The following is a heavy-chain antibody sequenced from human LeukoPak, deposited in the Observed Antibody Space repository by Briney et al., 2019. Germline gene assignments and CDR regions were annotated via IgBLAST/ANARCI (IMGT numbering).Heavy chain of an antibody. CDR1: GGSISSGGYY. Sequence: SETLSLTCTVSGGSISSGGYYWSWIRQHPGKGLEWIGYIYYSGSTYYNPSLKSRISISVDTSKGQFSLRLTSVTAADTAVYYCARAGSRDYYYGMDVWGQGTTVTVSS. V-gene: IGHV4-31*03. J-gene: IGHJ6*02. CDR2: IYYSGST. CDR3: ARAGSRDYYYGMDV.